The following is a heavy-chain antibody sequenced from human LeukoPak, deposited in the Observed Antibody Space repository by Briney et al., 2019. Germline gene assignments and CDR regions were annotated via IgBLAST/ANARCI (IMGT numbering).Heavy chain of an antibody. Sequence: GGSLRLSCAASGFTFSSYAMSWVRQAPGKGLEWVSAISGSGGSTYYADSVKGRFTISRDNHKNTLYLQMNSLRAEDTAVYYCAKDLSHYYGSGSYYLYWGQGTLVTVSS. V-gene: IGHV3-23*01. CDR3: AKDLSHYYGSGSYYLY. CDR2: ISGSGGST. J-gene: IGHJ4*02. D-gene: IGHD3-10*01. CDR1: GFTFSSYA.